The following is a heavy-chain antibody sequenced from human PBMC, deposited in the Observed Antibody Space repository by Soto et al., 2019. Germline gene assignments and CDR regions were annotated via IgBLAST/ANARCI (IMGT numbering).Heavy chain of an antibody. V-gene: IGHV3-48*01. CDR3: AREIVEVVVAARTFDY. CDR2: ISSSSSTI. CDR1: GFTFSSYS. D-gene: IGHD2-15*01. J-gene: IGHJ4*02. Sequence: PGGSLRLSCAASGFTFSSYSMNWVRQAPGKGLEWVSYISSSSSTIYYADSVKGRFTISRDNAKNSLYLQMNSLRAEDTAVYYCAREIVEVVVAARTFDYWGQGTLVTVSS.